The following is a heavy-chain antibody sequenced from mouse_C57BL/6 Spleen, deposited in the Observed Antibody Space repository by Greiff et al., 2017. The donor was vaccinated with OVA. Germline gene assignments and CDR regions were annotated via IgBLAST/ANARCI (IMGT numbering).Heavy chain of an antibody. CDR1: GFSLTSYG. V-gene: IGHV2-2*01. CDR2: IWSGGST. J-gene: IGHJ4*01. D-gene: IGHD1-1*01. Sequence: QVHVKQSGPGLVQPSQSLSITCTVSGFSLTSYGVHWVRQSPGKGLEWLGVIWSGGSTDYNAAFISRLSISKDNSKSQVFFKMNSLQADDTAIYYCARKITTVVAPYYAMDYWGQGTSVTVSS. CDR3: ARKITTVVAPYYAMDY.